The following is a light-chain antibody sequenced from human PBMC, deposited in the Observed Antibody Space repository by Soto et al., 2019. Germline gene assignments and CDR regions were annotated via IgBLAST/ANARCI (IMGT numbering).Light chain of an antibody. Sequence: EIVLTQSPGTLSLSPGERATLSCMAIQSVSSSYLAWYQQKPGQTHRLLIYGASIRATGIPDRFSGSGSGTDFTLNISRLEPEDFAVYYCQQYGSSPFPFGPGTKVD. V-gene: IGKV3-20*01. CDR1: QSVSSSY. CDR2: GAS. CDR3: QQYGSSPFP. J-gene: IGKJ3*01.